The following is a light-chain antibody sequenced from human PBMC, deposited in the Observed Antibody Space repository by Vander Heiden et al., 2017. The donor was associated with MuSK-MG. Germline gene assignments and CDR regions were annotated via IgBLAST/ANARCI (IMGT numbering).Light chain of an antibody. J-gene: IGKJ5*01. CDR1: QSISSY. Sequence: LQIPPSPSSLSASVGDRVTITCRASQSISSYLNWYQQKPGKAPKLLIYAASSLQSGVPSRFSGSGSGTDFTLTISSLQPEDFATYYCQQSYSTPSTFGQGTRLEMK. V-gene: IGKV1-39*01. CDR3: QQSYSTPST. CDR2: AAS.